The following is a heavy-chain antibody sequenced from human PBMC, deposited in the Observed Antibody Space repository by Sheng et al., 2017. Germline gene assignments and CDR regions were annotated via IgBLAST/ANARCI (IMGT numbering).Heavy chain of an antibody. CDR2: IIPILGIA. Sequence: QVQLVQSGAEVKKPGSSVKVSCKASGGTFSSYTISWVRQAPGQGLEWMGRIIPILGIANYAQKFQGRVTITADKSTSTAYMELSSLRSEDTAVYYCARDMAYCGGDCFWGTLVSNNWFDPWGQGTLVTVSS. D-gene: IGHD2-21*01. CDR3: ARDMAYCGGDCFWGTLVSNNWFDP. CDR1: GGTFSSYT. V-gene: IGHV1-69*08. J-gene: IGHJ5*02.